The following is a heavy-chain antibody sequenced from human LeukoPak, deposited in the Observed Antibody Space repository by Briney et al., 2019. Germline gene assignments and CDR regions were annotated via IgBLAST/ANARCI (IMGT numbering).Heavy chain of an antibody. CDR1: GYTFTSYD. V-gene: IGHV1-8*03. CDR2: MNPNSGNT. Sequence: ASVKVSCKASGYTFTSYDINWVRQATGQGLEWMGWMNPNSGNTGYAQKFQGRVTITRNTPISTAYMELSSLRSEDTAVYYCARVSCSSTSCHGPYYMDVWGKGTTVTVSS. J-gene: IGHJ6*03. CDR3: ARVSCSSTSCHGPYYMDV. D-gene: IGHD2-2*01.